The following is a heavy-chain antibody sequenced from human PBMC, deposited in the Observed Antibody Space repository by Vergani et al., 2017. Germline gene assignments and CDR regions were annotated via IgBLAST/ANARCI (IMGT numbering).Heavy chain of an antibody. V-gene: IGHV3-53*01. CDR2: IYSGGST. J-gene: IGHJ6*02. CDR3: AREGGSQDYYSYGMDV. CDR1: GFTVSSNY. Sequence: EVQLVESGGGLIQPGGSLRLSCAASGFTVSSNYMSWVRQAPGKGLEWVSVIYSGGSTYYADSVKGRFTISRDKSKNTLYLQMNSLRAEDTAVYYCAREGGSQDYYSYGMDVWGQGTMVTVSS. D-gene: IGHD1-26*01.